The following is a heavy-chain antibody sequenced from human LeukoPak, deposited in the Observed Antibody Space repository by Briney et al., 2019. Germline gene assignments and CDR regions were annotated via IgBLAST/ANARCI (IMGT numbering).Heavy chain of an antibody. CDR3: ARQRGYYGSGSYLNWFDP. CDR2: INHSGST. CDR1: GGSFSGYY. V-gene: IGHV4-34*01. Sequence: PSETLSLTCAVYGGSFSGYYWSWIRQPPGKGLEWIGEINHSGSTNYNPSLKSRVTMSVDTSKNQFSLKLSSVTAADTAVYYCARQRGYYGSGSYLNWFDPWGQGTLVTVSS. J-gene: IGHJ5*02. D-gene: IGHD3-10*01.